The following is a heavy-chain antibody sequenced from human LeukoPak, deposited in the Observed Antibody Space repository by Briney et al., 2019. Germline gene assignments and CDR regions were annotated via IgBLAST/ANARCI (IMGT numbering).Heavy chain of an antibody. Sequence: AGGSLRLSCTASGFTFADYAMHWVRQAPGKGLEWVSGISWNSGSIGYADSVKGRFTISRDNAKNSLYLQMNSLRAEDTALYYCAKDRFYDSSGYYYSGAFDIWGQGTMVTVSS. CDR2: ISWNSGSI. CDR3: AKDRFYDSSGYYYSGAFDI. CDR1: GFTFADYA. J-gene: IGHJ3*02. V-gene: IGHV3-9*01. D-gene: IGHD3-22*01.